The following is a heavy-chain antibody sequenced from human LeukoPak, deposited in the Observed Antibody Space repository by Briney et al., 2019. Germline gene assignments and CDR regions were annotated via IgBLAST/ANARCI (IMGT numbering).Heavy chain of an antibody. CDR3: ARDLGQYYDTSDNWFDP. Sequence: QPGGSLRLSCAASGFTFSNYGMHWVRQAPGKGLEWVAYIQYDGSNEQYADCVKGRFTISRDNAKNTLNLQMNRLRAEDTAVYYCARDLGQYYDTSDNWFDPWGQGTLVTVSS. CDR2: IQYDGSNE. D-gene: IGHD3-22*01. J-gene: IGHJ5*02. CDR1: GFTFSNYG. V-gene: IGHV3-30*02.